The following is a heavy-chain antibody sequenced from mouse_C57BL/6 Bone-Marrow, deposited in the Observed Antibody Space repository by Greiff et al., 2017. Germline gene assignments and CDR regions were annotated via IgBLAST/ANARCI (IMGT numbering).Heavy chain of an antibody. CDR2: IDPNSGGT. Sequence: QVQLQQPGAELVKPGASVKLSCTASGYTFTSYWMHWVKQRPGRGLEWIGRIDPNSGGTKYNEKFKCKATLTLDKPSSTAYMQLSSLTFEDSAFYYCARWGLYSNSFAYWGQGTLVTVSA. D-gene: IGHD2-5*01. J-gene: IGHJ3*01. V-gene: IGHV1-72*01. CDR1: GYTFTSYW. CDR3: ARWGLYSNSFAY.